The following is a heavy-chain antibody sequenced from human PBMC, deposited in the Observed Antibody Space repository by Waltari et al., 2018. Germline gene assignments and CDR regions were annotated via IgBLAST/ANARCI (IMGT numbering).Heavy chain of an antibody. V-gene: IGHV4-61*02. CDR2: RYTTGST. D-gene: IGHD6-19*01. CDR1: GCPVSTDGYF. Sequence: QVQLQESGPGLVKPSPTLSLTCTAPGCPVSTDGYFWSWLRQPAGKGLGWIGRRYTTGSTDSNPSFKSRITISFDTSNNQFSLKLTSVTAADTAVYYCARQFSSGWYSEYWGQGTLVTVSS. CDR3: ARQFSSGWYSEY. J-gene: IGHJ4*02.